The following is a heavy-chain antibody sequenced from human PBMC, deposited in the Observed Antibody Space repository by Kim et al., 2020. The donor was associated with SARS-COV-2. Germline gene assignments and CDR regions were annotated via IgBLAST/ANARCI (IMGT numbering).Heavy chain of an antibody. CDR3: ARENGQQFMNY. V-gene: IGHV4-61*02. CDR1: GGSISSGSYY. J-gene: IGHJ4*02. D-gene: IGHD6-13*01. CDR2: IYTSGST. Sequence: SETLSLTCTVSGGSISSGSYYWSWIRQPAGKGLEWIGRIYTSGSTNYNPSLKSRVTISVDTSKNQFSLKLSSVTAADTAVYYCARENGQQFMNYWGQGTLVTVSS.